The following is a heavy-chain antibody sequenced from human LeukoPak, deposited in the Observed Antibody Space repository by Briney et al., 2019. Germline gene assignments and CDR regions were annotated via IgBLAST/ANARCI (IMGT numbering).Heavy chain of an antibody. V-gene: IGHV3-15*07. CDR1: GFTFSNAW. J-gene: IGHJ4*02. CDR3: TTECSGGSCPIDY. CDR2: IKSKTDGGTT. Sequence: GGSLRLSCAASGFTFSNAWMNWVRQAPGKGLEWVGRIKSKTDGGTTDYAAPAKGRFTISRDDSKNTLYLQMNSLKTEDTAVYYCTTECSGGSCPIDYWGQGTLVTVSS. D-gene: IGHD2-15*01.